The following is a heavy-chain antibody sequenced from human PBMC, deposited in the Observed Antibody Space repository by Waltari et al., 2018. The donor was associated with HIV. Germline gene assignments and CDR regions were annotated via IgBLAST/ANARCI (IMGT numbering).Heavy chain of an antibody. D-gene: IGHD6-19*01. V-gene: IGHV3-30*04. Sequence: VQSGGGVAQPGRSLRLSCTAYGVMISNHAMHWVRQSADKRLEWVAVITYDGGNQFVTDSLKGRFIISRDNARDTLYLEMKLLKVEDPGIYYCVRRSVLGLDLWGQGTTVIVS. CDR3: VRRSVLGLDL. CDR1: GVMISNHA. CDR2: ITYDGGNQ. J-gene: IGHJ6*02.